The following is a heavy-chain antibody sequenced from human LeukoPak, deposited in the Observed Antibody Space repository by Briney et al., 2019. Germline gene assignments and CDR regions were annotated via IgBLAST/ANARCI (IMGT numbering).Heavy chain of an antibody. Sequence: GGSLRLSCAASGFTVSSNYMNWVRQAPGKGLEWVSVIYSGGGTYYADSVKGRFTISRDNSKNTLYLQMNSLRAEDTAVYYCARGGQPLLGNWFDPWGRGTLVTVSS. J-gene: IGHJ5*02. CDR3: ARGGQPLLGNWFDP. V-gene: IGHV3-66*01. CDR1: GFTVSSNY. CDR2: IYSGGGT. D-gene: IGHD2-21*02.